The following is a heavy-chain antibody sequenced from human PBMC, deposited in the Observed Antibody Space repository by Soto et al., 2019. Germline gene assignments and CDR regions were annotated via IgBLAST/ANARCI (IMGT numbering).Heavy chain of an antibody. Sequence: QVQLQESGPGLVKPSETLSLTCTVSGGSISSYYWSWIRQPPGKGLEWIGYIYYSGSTNYNPSLNGRVNISVDTFKNQFSLKLSAVTASDPAVYYCARDASYCSYYFDYRGQGTLVTVSS. CDR1: GGSISSYY. V-gene: IGHV4-59*01. CDR3: ARDASYCSYYFDY. CDR2: IYYSGST. J-gene: IGHJ4*02. D-gene: IGHD5-18*01.